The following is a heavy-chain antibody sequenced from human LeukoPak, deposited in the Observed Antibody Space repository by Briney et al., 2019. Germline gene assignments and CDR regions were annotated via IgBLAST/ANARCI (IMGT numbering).Heavy chain of an antibody. CDR1: GGSISSSGYY. CDR3: ARGLAGGRITIFGVVIREVGFDY. Sequence: PSETLSLTCTVSGGSISSSGYYWGWIRQPPGKGLEWIGEINHSGSTNYDPSLKSRVTISVDTSKNQFSLKLSSVTAADTAVYYCARGLAGGRITIFGVVIREVGFDYWGQGTLVTVSS. V-gene: IGHV4-39*07. J-gene: IGHJ4*02. D-gene: IGHD3-3*01. CDR2: INHSGST.